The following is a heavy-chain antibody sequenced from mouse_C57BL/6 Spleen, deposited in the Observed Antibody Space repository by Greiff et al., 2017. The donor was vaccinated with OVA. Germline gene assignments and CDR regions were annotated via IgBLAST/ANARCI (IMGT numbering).Heavy chain of an antibody. CDR3: ARGDDYEYYFDD. CDR1: GYAFSSSW. CDR2: IYPGDGDT. D-gene: IGHD2-4*01. Sequence: QVQLQQSGPELVKPGASVKISCKASGYAFSSSWMNWVKQRPGKGLEWIGRIYPGDGDTNYNGKFKGKATMTANKSSSTAYMQLSSLTSEDSAVYFCARGDDYEYYFDDWGQGTTLTVSS. V-gene: IGHV1-82*01. J-gene: IGHJ2*01.